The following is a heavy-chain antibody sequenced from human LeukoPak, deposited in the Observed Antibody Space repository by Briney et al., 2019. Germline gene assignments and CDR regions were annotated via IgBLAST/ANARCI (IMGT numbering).Heavy chain of an antibody. CDR2: IYYSGST. Sequence: SETLSPTCTVSGGSIGSGDYYWSWIRQPPGKGLEWIGYIYYSGSTYYNPSLKSRVTISVDTSKNQFSLKLSSVTAADTAVYYCARDNTMVRGVIDYWGQGTLVTVSS. V-gene: IGHV4-30-4*08. CDR1: GGSIGSGDYY. CDR3: ARDNTMVRGVIDY. J-gene: IGHJ4*02. D-gene: IGHD3-10*01.